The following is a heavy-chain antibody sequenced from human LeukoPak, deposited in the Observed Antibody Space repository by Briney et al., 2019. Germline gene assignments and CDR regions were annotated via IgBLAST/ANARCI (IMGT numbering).Heavy chain of an antibody. D-gene: IGHD6-13*01. CDR2: ISGSGGST. CDR1: GFTFSSYA. J-gene: IGHJ5*02. Sequence: GGSLRLSCAASGFTFSSYAMSWVRQAPGKGLEWVSAISGSGGSTYYADSVKGRFTISRDNSKNTLYLQINSLRAEDTAVYYCAKVPSIAAAHNWFDPWGQGTLVTVSS. V-gene: IGHV3-23*01. CDR3: AKVPSIAAAHNWFDP.